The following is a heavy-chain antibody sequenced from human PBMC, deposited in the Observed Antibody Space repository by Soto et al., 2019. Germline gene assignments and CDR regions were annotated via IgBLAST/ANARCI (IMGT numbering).Heavy chain of an antibody. CDR1: GFTFSTYW. D-gene: IGHD1-26*01. CDR3: VRDDGARSADY. CDR2: INQDGSEK. J-gene: IGHJ4*02. V-gene: IGHV3-7*04. Sequence: EVQLVESGGDLVQPGGSLRLSCIASGFTFSTYWMTWIRHTPGKGLEWVAQINQDGSEKYYVDSVEGRFTISRDNAKNSLYLQMNSRRGADTAVYYCVRDDGARSADYWGQGALVTVSS.